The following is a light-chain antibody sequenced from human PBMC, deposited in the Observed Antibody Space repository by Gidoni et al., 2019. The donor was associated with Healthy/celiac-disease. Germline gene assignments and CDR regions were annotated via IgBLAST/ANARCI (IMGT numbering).Light chain of an antibody. CDR2: KAS. Sequence: DIQMTQSPSTLSASVGDRVTITCRASQSISSWLAWYQPKPGKAPKLLIYKASSLESGVPSRFSGSGSGTEFTLTISSLQPDDFATYYCQQYNSYSTFXPXTKVDIK. CDR3: QQYNSYST. J-gene: IGKJ3*01. V-gene: IGKV1-5*03. CDR1: QSISSW.